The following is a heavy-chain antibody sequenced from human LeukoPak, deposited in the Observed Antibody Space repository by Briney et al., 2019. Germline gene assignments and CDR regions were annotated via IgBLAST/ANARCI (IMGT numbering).Heavy chain of an antibody. Sequence: SVKVSCKTSGGTFSSYAISWVRQAPGQGLEWMGGIIPLFGTANYAQKFLGRVIITADESTSTTYMYLSSLKSEDTAVYYCAREWAGYGSGSYYYYWGQGTLVTVSS. D-gene: IGHD3-10*01. CDR3: AREWAGYGSGSYYYY. CDR1: GGTFSSYA. CDR2: IIPLFGTA. J-gene: IGHJ4*02. V-gene: IGHV1-69*13.